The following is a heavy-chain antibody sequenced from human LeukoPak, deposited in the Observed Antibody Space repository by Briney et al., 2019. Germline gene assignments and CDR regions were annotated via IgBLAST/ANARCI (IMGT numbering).Heavy chain of an antibody. J-gene: IGHJ3*02. Sequence: PSETLSLTCAVHGGSFSGYYWSWIRQPPGKGLEWIGEINHSGSTNYNPSLKSRVTISVDTSKNQFSLKLSSVTAADTAVYYCARGVRQWLVFFAFDIWGQGTMVTVSS. D-gene: IGHD6-19*01. V-gene: IGHV4-34*01. CDR1: GGSFSGYY. CDR2: INHSGST. CDR3: ARGVRQWLVFFAFDI.